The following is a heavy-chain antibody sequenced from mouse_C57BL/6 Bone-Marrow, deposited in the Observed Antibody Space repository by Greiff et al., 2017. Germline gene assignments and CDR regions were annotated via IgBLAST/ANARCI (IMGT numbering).Heavy chain of an antibody. J-gene: IGHJ3*01. CDR2: IYPRSGNT. CDR1: GYTFTSYG. Sequence: VQLQQSGAELARPGASVKLSCKASGYTFTSYGISWVKQRTGQGLEGIGEIYPRSGNTYYNEKFKGKATLTADKSSSTAYMELRCLTSEDSAVYFCAKAGYYGSLWFAYWGQGTLVTVSA. V-gene: IGHV1-81*01. CDR3: AKAGYYGSLWFAY. D-gene: IGHD1-1*01.